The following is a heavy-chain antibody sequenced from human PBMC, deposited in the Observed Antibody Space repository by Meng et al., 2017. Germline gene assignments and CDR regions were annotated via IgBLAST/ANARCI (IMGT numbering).Heavy chain of an antibody. CDR2: INPSGGST. J-gene: IGHJ5*02. CDR3: ARDLPYDSSSYLGINWFDP. Sequence: ASVKVSCKASGYTFTSYYMHWVRQAPGQGLEWMGIINPSGGSTSYAQKFQGRVTMTRDTSTSTAYMELSSLRSEDTAVYYCARDLPYDSSSYLGINWFDPWGQGTLVTVSS. V-gene: IGHV1-46*01. D-gene: IGHD3-22*01. CDR1: GYTFTSYY.